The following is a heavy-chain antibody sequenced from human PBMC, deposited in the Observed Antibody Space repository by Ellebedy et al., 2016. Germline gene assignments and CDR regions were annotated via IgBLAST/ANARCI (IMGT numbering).Heavy chain of an antibody. CDR3: ATRRYGNSDI. V-gene: IGHV3-53*01. CDR1: GFSVSSND. Sequence: GESLKISXAASGFSVSSNDMIWVRQRPGRGLECVSLINSGGATYYADSVEGRFTISRDNSKNTLYLQMNSLRAEDTAVYYCATRRYGNSDIWGLGTTVTVSS. CDR2: INSGGAT. J-gene: IGHJ3*02. D-gene: IGHD4-11*01.